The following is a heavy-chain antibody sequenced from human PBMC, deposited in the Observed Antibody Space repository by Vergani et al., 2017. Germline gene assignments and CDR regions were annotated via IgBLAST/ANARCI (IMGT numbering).Heavy chain of an antibody. CDR1: GFTFSTYA. V-gene: IGHV3-23*01. Sequence: EVQLLESGGGLVQPGGSLRLSCAASGFTFSTYAMTWVRQAPGKGLEWVSTISSDGGSTYYADSVKGRFTISRDNSKNTLSLQMNSLTAEDTAVYYCAKGLRTDYWGQGTLVTVSS. CDR2: ISSDGGST. J-gene: IGHJ4*02. CDR3: AKGLRTDY.